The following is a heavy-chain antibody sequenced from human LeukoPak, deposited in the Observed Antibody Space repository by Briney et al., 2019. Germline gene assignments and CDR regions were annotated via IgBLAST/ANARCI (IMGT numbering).Heavy chain of an antibody. CDR3: ASLQLVTIHGGYMDV. J-gene: IGHJ6*03. Sequence: PSETLSLTCTVSGGSISSGDYYWSWIRQPPGKGLEWIGYIYYSGSTYYNPSLKSRVTISVDTSKNQFSLKLSSVTAADTAVYYCASLQLVTIHGGYMDVWGKGTTVTVSS. CDR2: IYYSGST. V-gene: IGHV4-30-4*08. D-gene: IGHD4-23*01. CDR1: GGSISSGDYY.